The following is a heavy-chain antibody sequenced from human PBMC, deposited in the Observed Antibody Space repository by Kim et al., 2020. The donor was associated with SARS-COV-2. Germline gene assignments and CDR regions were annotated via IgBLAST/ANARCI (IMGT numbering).Heavy chain of an antibody. V-gene: IGHV3-74*01. Sequence: GGSLRLSCAASGFTFSNYWMHGVRQAPGKGLVCVARISSDGSATYYAESVKGRFTVSRDNAKSTLYLQMNSLRAEETAVYYCARGYNFGLDYWGQGALVTVSA. CDR2: ISSDGSAT. D-gene: IGHD1-1*01. CDR1: GFTFSNYW. J-gene: IGHJ4*02. CDR3: ARGYNFGLDY.